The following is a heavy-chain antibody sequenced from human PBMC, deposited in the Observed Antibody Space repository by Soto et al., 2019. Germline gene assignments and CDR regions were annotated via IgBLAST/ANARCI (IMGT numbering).Heavy chain of an antibody. J-gene: IGHJ5*02. D-gene: IGHD6-6*01. CDR3: ARERQPYISSQGVWFGP. CDR1: GGPISSGGCY. CDR2: IYYSGIS. V-gene: IGHV4-31*03. Sequence: SQTLSLTSTVSGGPISSGGCYWSLIPKHPLKGLEWIGNIYYSGISHYSPSLRIRLTISIDTSKNQFSLRLSSVTAADTAVYYCARERQPYISSQGVWFGPWGQGTLVTVSS.